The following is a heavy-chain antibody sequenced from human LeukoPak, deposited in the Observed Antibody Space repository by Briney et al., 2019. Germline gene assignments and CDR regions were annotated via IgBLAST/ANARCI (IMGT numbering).Heavy chain of an antibody. CDR2: IYYTGTT. CDR3: ARYVSGLPIYFDY. Sequence: SETLSLTCTVSGGSVSDYYWSWIRQSPGKGLEWIGYIYYTGTTSYNPSLRSRVTMSADTSKNQFSLKLSSVTAADTAVYYCARYVSGLPIYFDYWGQGTLVTVSS. V-gene: IGHV4-59*02. J-gene: IGHJ4*02. CDR1: GGSVSDYY. D-gene: IGHD6-19*01.